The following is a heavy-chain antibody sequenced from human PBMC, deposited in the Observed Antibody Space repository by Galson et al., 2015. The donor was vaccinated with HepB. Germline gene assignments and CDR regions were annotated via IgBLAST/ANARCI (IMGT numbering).Heavy chain of an antibody. J-gene: IGHJ3*02. D-gene: IGHD2-2*01. Sequence: LCMHWVRQVPAKGLDWMGGSDPEYGDKIYRQKLQGRVTLTEDTSLDTAYMDLSSLKSEGTAMFYCVTPGYCSNAGCQRLANHTFQIYSFDIWGQGTMITVSS. CDR2: SDPEYGDK. V-gene: IGHV1-24*01. CDR1: LC. CDR3: VTPGYCSNAGCQRLANHTFQIYSFDI.